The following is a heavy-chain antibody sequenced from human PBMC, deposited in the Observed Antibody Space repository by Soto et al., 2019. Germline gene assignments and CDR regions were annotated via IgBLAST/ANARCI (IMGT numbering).Heavy chain of an antibody. Sequence: QITVKESGPTLVKPTQTLTLTCTFSGFSLSNSGVGVAWIRQPPGKALEWLALIYWDDDERYRPSLRSRLTITKDTYKNPVVLTMTNVDPVDTATYFCTHKGGRGAGMDVWGQGTTVTVSS. D-gene: IGHD2-15*01. J-gene: IGHJ6*02. CDR3: THKGGRGAGMDV. V-gene: IGHV2-5*02. CDR1: GFSLSNSGVG. CDR2: IYWDDDE.